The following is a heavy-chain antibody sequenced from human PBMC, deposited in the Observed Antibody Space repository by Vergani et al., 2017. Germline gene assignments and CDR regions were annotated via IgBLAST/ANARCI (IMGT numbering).Heavy chain of an antibody. D-gene: IGHD3-3*01. CDR3: AGEGTIFVRGYFDY. J-gene: IGHJ4*02. Sequence: QVQLQESGPGLVKPSETLSLTCTVSGGSISSYYWSWIRQPPGKGLEWIGYIYYSGSTNHNPSLKSRVTISVDTSKNQFSLKLSSVTAADTAVYYCAGEGTIFVRGYFDYWGQGTLVTVSS. CDR1: GGSISSYY. V-gene: IGHV4-59*01. CDR2: IYYSGST.